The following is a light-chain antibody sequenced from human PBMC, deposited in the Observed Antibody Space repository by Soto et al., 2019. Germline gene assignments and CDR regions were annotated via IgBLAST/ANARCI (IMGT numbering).Light chain of an antibody. J-gene: IGKJ4*01. CDR2: LAS. Sequence: DIQMTQSPSSLSASVGDRVTITCRASQSIRNYLSWYQQKPGKAPKLLINLASTLQSGVPSRFSGSGSGTDFTLAISSLQPEDFATYYSQQSSTTHQTFGGGTRVEIK. CDR1: QSIRNY. V-gene: IGKV1-39*01. CDR3: QQSSTTHQT.